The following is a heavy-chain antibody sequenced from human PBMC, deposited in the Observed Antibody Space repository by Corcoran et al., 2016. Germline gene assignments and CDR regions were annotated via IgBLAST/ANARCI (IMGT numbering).Heavy chain of an antibody. V-gene: IGHV1-2*02. J-gene: IGHJ4*02. CDR1: GYTFTGYY. D-gene: IGHD3-16*02. CDR2: INPNSGGT. Sequence: QVQLVQSGAEVKKPGASVKVSCKASGYTFTGYYMHWVRQAPGQGLEWMGWINPNSGGTNYAQKFQGRVTMTRGTSISTAYMELSRLRSDDTAVYYCARGGPDDYVGGSYLGAQSTLRYWGQGTLVTVSS. CDR3: ARGGPDDYVGGSYLGAQSTLRY.